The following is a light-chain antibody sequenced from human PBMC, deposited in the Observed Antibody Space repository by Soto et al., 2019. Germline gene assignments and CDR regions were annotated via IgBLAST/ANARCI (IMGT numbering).Light chain of an antibody. J-gene: IGKJ1*01. V-gene: IGKV3-11*01. Sequence: EIVLTQSPATLSLSQWERATLSCRASQSVSSYLAWYQQKPGQPPRLLIYDASSRATGIPDRFSGSGSGTDFTLTISSLEPEDSAVYYCHQRQSWPRTFGQGTKVDTK. CDR3: HQRQSWPRT. CDR1: QSVSSY. CDR2: DAS.